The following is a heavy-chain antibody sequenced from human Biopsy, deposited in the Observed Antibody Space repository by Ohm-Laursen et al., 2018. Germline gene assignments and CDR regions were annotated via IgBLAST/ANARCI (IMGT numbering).Heavy chain of an antibody. Sequence: SLRLSCAASGFTFSRHGMHWVRQAPGKGLEWVAVIWSNGNNKYYADSVKGRFTISRDTSRNTLYMQMNSLRVEDTALYYCARDAEEFDSSGPRFDYWGQGTLVTVSS. CDR2: IWSNGNNK. D-gene: IGHD3-22*01. CDR1: GFTFSRHG. J-gene: IGHJ4*02. CDR3: ARDAEEFDSSGPRFDY. V-gene: IGHV3-33*01.